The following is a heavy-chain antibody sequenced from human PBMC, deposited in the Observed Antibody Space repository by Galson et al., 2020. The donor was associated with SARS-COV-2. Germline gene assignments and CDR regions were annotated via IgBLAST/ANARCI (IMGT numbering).Heavy chain of an antibody. CDR2: ISSSSSYI. J-gene: IGHJ6*03. D-gene: IGHD3-3*01. CDR1: GFTFSSYS. V-gene: IGHV3-21*01. CDR3: ARDSRFLEWLLRAYYYYMDV. Sequence: GESLKISCAASGFTFSSYSMNWVRQAPGKGLEWVSSISSSSSYIYYADSVKGRFTISRDNAKNSLYLQMNSLRAEDTAVYYCARDSRFLEWLLRAYYYYMDVWGKGTTVTVSS.